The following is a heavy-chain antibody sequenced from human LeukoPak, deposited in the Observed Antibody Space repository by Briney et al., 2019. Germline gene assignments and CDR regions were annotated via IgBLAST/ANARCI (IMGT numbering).Heavy chain of an antibody. CDR3: ARGVHSSSWYGY. CDR1: GGSISSYY. CDR2: IYYSGST. Sequence: PSETLSLTCTVSGGSISSYYWSWIRQPPGKGLEWIGYIYYSGSTNYNPSLKSRVTISVDTSKNQFSLKLSSVTAADTAVYYCARGVHSSSWYGYWGQGTLVTVSS. J-gene: IGHJ4*02. D-gene: IGHD6-13*01. V-gene: IGHV4-59*01.